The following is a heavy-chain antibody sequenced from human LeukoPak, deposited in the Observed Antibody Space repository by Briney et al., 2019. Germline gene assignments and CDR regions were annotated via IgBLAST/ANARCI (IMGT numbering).Heavy chain of an antibody. Sequence: SETLSLTCTVSGVSISSSNSYWGWIRQPPGKWLEWIGSIYYSGNTYYNASLKSQVSISIDTSKNQFSLKLTSVTAADTAVYYCARQTGSGLFILPGGQGTLVTVSS. D-gene: IGHD3/OR15-3a*01. V-gene: IGHV4-39*01. CDR1: GVSISSSNSY. CDR2: IYYSGNT. CDR3: ARQTGSGLFILP. J-gene: IGHJ4*02.